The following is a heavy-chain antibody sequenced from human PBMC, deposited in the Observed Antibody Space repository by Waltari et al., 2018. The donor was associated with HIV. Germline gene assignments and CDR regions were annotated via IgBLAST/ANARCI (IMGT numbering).Heavy chain of an antibody. J-gene: IGHJ4*02. CDR3: ARGGYYYDISGYYHY. CDR2: IWYDGDNK. CDR1: GFPFSNFS. Sequence: QVQLVESGGGVVQPGRSLRLSCAASGFPFSNFSMHWVRQAPGKGLEWVAVIWYDGDNKYYTDSVKGRFTISRDNSKNTLYLQMNSLRVEDTAVYYCARGGYYYDISGYYHYWGQGTLVTVS. D-gene: IGHD3-22*01. V-gene: IGHV3-33*01.